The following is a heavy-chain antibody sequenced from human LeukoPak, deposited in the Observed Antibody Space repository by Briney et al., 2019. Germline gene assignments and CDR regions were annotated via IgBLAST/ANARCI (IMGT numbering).Heavy chain of an antibody. CDR3: AGGGDSGGYYYPMFDY. Sequence: SETLSLTCTVSGGSISSYYWSWVRQPPGKGLEWIGYIYYSGSTNYNPSLKSRVTISVDTSKNQFSLKLNSVTAADTAVYYCAGGGDSGGYYYPMFDYWGQGTLVTVSS. CDR1: GGSISSYY. V-gene: IGHV4-59*01. D-gene: IGHD3-22*01. CDR2: IYYSGST. J-gene: IGHJ4*02.